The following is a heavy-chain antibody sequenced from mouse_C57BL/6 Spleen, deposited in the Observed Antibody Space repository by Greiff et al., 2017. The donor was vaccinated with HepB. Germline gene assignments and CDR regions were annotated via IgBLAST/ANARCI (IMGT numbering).Heavy chain of an antibody. CDR3: ARRGDIYYDYAWFAY. J-gene: IGHJ3*01. D-gene: IGHD2-4*01. V-gene: IGHV1-55*01. CDR1: GYTFTSYW. CDR2: IYPGSGST. Sequence: VQLQQPGAELVKPGASVKMSCKASGYTFTSYWITWVKQRPGQGLEWIGDIYPGSGSTNYNEKFKSKATLTVDTSSSTAYMQLSSRTSEDSAVYYCARRGDIYYDYAWFAYWGQGTLVTVSA.